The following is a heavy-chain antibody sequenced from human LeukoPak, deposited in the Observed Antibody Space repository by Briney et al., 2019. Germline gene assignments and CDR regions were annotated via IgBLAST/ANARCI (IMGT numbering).Heavy chain of an antibody. CDR3: AKDCLDIVVVPAALDAFDI. CDR2: ISGSGGST. J-gene: IGHJ3*02. CDR1: GFTFSRYA. Sequence: GGSLRLSCAASGFTFSRYAMSWVRQAPGKGLEWVSVISGSGGSTYYADSVKGRFTISRDNSKNTLYLQMNSLRAEDTAVYYCAKDCLDIVVVPAALDAFDIWGQGTMVTVSS. V-gene: IGHV3-23*01. D-gene: IGHD2-2*03.